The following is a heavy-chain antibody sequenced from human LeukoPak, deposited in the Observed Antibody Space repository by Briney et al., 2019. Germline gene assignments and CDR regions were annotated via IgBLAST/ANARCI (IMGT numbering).Heavy chain of an antibody. CDR2: ISGSGGST. J-gene: IGHJ4*02. V-gene: IGHV3-23*01. Sequence: TGGPLRLSCAASGFTFSSYGMSWVRQAPGKGLEWVSAISGSGGSTYYADSVKGRFTISRDNSKNTLYLQMNSLRAEDTAVYYCAKDYYDSSGYYYAHRPFDYWGQGTLVTVSS. CDR1: GFTFSSYG. D-gene: IGHD3-22*01. CDR3: AKDYYDSSGYYYAHRPFDY.